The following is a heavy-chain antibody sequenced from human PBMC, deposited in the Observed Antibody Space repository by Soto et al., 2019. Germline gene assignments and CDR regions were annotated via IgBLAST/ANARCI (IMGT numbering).Heavy chain of an antibody. D-gene: IGHD2-15*01. Sequence: QLQLQESGPGLVKPSETLSLTCTVSGGSISSSSYYWGWIRQPPGKGLEWIGSIYYRGNTYYNPSLKSRVTISVDTSQNQFSLKLSSVTAADTAVYYCAREGGGYCSGGSCQVDYWGQGTLVTVSS. CDR1: GGSISSSSYY. J-gene: IGHJ4*02. V-gene: IGHV4-39*02. CDR3: AREGGGYCSGGSCQVDY. CDR2: IYYRGNT.